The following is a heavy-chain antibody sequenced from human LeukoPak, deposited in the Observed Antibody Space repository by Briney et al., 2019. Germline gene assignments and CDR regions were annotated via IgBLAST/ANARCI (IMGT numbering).Heavy chain of an antibody. V-gene: IGHV4-38-2*02. CDR1: GYSISSGYY. Sequence: PSETLSLTCTVSGYSISSGYYWGWIRQPPGKGLEWIGEINHSGNTNYNPSLKSRVTISVDTSKNQFSLKVNSVIAADAAVYYCARGDVDPYVFDIWGQGTMVTVSS. CDR3: ARGDVDPYVFDI. CDR2: INHSGNT. J-gene: IGHJ3*02.